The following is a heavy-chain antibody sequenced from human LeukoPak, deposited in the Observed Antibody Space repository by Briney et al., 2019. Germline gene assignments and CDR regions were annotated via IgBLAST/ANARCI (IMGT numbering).Heavy chain of an antibody. D-gene: IGHD1-26*01. CDR1: GFTFDDYG. Sequence: GGSLRLSCAASGFTFDDYGMSWVRQAPGKGLEWVSGSNWNGGSTGYADSVKGRFTISRDNAKNSLYLQMNSLRAEDTAVYYCAKERDLVRATYYFGSWGQGTLVTVSS. V-gene: IGHV3-20*04. CDR2: SNWNGGST. J-gene: IGHJ4*02. CDR3: AKERDLVRATYYFGS.